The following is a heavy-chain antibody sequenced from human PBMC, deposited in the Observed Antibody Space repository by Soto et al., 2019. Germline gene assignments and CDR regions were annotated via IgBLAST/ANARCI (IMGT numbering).Heavy chain of an antibody. V-gene: IGHV3-30-3*01. Sequence: QVQLVESGGGVVQPGRSLRLSCAASGFMFSSYAMHWVRQAPGKGLEWVAVKTYDGSNKYYADSVKGRLTISRDNSKNTLYLQMNSLRTEDTAVYYCASAGGLLVDYWGQGTLVTVSS. D-gene: IGHD1-26*01. CDR3: ASAGGLLVDY. CDR2: KTYDGSNK. J-gene: IGHJ4*02. CDR1: GFMFSSYA.